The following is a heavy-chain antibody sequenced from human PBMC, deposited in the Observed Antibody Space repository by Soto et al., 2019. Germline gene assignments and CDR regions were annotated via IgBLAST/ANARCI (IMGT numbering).Heavy chain of an antibody. CDR3: ARGGEQWLGLDY. V-gene: IGHV3-30-3*01. Sequence: QVQLVESGGGVVQPGRSLRLSCAASGFTFSSYAMHWVRQAPGKGLEWVAVISYDGSNKYYADSVKGRFTISRDNSKNTLYLQMNSLRAEDTAVYYCARGGEQWLGLDYWGQGTLVTVSS. CDR2: ISYDGSNK. CDR1: GFTFSSYA. D-gene: IGHD6-19*01. J-gene: IGHJ4*02.